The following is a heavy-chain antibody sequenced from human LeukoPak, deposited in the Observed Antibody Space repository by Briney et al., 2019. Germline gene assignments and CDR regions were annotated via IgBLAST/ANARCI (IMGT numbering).Heavy chain of an antibody. J-gene: IGHJ4*02. CDR1: GFTFSSYS. CDR2: ISSSSSYI. CDR3: ARDGGVGMWGNKHDY. Sequence: GGSLRLSCAASGFTFSSYSMNWARQAPGKGLEWVSSISSSSSYIYYADSVKGRFTISRDNAKNSLYLQMNSLRAEDTAVYYCARDGGVGMWGNKHDYWGQGTLVTVSS. D-gene: IGHD1/OR15-1a*01. V-gene: IGHV3-21*01.